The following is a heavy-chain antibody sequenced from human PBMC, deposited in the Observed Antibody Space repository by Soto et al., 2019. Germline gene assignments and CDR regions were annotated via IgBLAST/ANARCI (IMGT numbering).Heavy chain of an antibody. V-gene: IGHV2-5*02. CDR1: GFSLSTSGVG. Sequence: QITLKESGPTLVKPTQTLTLTCTFSGFSLSTSGVGVGWIRQPPGKALEWLALIYWDDDKRYSPSLKSSLTTTKDTSKNQVDLTMTNMDPVDTATYYCAHRLVLDYVGVSWFDPWGQGTLVTVSS. CDR2: IYWDDDK. J-gene: IGHJ5*02. CDR3: AHRLVLDYVGVSWFDP. D-gene: IGHD3-16*01.